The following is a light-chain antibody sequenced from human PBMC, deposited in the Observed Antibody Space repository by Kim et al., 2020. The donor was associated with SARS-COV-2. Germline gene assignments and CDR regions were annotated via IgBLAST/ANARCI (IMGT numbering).Light chain of an antibody. CDR3: QAWDSSTFYV. J-gene: IGLJ1*01. Sequence: SPGKTASITCSGDKLGDKYACWYQQKPGQSHVLVIYQDSKRPSGIPERFSGSNSGNTATLTISGTQAMDEADYYCQAWDSSTFYVFGTGTKVTVL. CDR1: KLGDKY. CDR2: QDS. V-gene: IGLV3-1*01.